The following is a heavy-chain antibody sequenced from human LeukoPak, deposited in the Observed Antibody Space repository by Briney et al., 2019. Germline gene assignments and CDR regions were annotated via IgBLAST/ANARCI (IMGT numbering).Heavy chain of an antibody. CDR1: GFTFSSYA. CDR3: AKINLGFWSHFDY. V-gene: IGHV3-23*01. CDR2: IRGSGGTT. D-gene: IGHD3-3*01. Sequence: GGSLRLSCAASGFTFSSYAMSWVRQAPGKGLEWVSAIRGSGGTTYYADSVKGRFTISRDNSKNTLYLQMNSLRAEDTAVYYCAKINLGFWSHFDYWGQGTLVTISS. J-gene: IGHJ4*02.